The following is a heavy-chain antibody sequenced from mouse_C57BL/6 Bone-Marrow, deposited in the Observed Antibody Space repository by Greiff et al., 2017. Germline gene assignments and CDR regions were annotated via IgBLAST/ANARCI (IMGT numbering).Heavy chain of an antibody. V-gene: IGHV1-59*01. J-gene: IGHJ2*01. CDR1: GYTFTSYW. Sequence: VQLQQPGAELVRPGTSVKLSCQASGYTFTSYWMHWVKQRPGHGLEWIGVIDPSASYTNYNQKFKGKATLTVDTSSRTAYMQLSSLTSEDSAVYYCARSLSYFDYGGQGTTRTVSS. CDR2: IDPSASYT. CDR3: ARSLSYFDY. D-gene: IGHD6-1*01.